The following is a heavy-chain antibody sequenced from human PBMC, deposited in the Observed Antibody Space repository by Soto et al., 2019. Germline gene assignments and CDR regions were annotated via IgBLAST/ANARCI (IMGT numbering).Heavy chain of an antibody. V-gene: IGHV3-23*01. CDR2: ITESGHTT. D-gene: IGHD6-13*01. CDR3: AKDLAVAGANYYGMDV. CDR1: GFTFSTYA. J-gene: IGHJ6*02. Sequence: GGSLRLSWAASGFTFSTYAVYWVRQAPGKGLGWVSAITESGHTTYYPDSVKGPFTLSRDNSTNTAYLPMNSLSADDTAVYYGAKDLAVAGANYYGMDVWGQGTTVTVS.